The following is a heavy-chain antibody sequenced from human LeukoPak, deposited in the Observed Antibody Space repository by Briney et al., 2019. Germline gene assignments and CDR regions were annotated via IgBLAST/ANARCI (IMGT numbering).Heavy chain of an antibody. Sequence: LGESLKISCKGSGYSFTNYWIGWVHQMPGKGLEWMGIIYPGDSDTRYSPSFQGQVTISADKSISTAYLQWSSLKTSDTAMYYCAVPPGSCYSCDWGQGTLVTVSS. CDR3: AVPPGSCYSCD. V-gene: IGHV5-51*07. CDR2: IYPGDSDT. CDR1: GYSFTNYW. J-gene: IGHJ4*02. D-gene: IGHD2-15*01.